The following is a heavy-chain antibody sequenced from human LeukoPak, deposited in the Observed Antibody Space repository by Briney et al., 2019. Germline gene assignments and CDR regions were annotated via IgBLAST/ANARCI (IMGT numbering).Heavy chain of an antibody. CDR1: GYTFTSYG. CDR2: ISAYNGNT. V-gene: IGHV1-18*01. J-gene: IGHJ4*02. D-gene: IGHD6-19*01. CDR3: ATGSGVWLVVPFDY. Sequence: ASVKVSCKASGYTFTSYGISWVRQAPGQGLEWMGWISAYNGNTNYAQKFQGRVTMTEDTSTDTAYMELSSLRSEDTAVYYCATGSGVWLVVPFDYWGQGTLVTVSS.